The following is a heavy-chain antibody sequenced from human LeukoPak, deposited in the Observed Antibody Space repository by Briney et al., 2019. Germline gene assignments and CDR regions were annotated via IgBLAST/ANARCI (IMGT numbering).Heavy chain of an antibody. D-gene: IGHD3-10*01. CDR3: ARDYYGSGSYTFSYGMDV. CDR2: ISYDGSNK. CDR1: GFTFSSYA. J-gene: IGHJ6*02. V-gene: IGHV3-30*04. Sequence: GRSLRLSCAASGFTFSSYAMHWVRQAPGKGLEWVAVISYDGSNKHYADSVKGRFTISRDNSKNTLYLQMNSLRAEDTAVYYCARDYYGSGSYTFSYGMDVWGQGTTVTVSS.